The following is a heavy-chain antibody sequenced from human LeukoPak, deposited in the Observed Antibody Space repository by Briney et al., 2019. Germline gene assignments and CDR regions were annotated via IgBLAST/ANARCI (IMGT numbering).Heavy chain of an antibody. D-gene: IGHD2-2*01. J-gene: IGHJ5*02. V-gene: IGHV4-34*01. CDR1: GGSFSGYY. CDR2: INHSGST. Sequence: SETLSLTCAVYGGSFSGYYWSWIRQPPGKGLEWIGEINHSGSTNYNPSLKSRVTISVDRSKNQFSLKLSSVTAADTAVYYCARASIVVVPAAMLVWFDHWGQGTLVTVSS. CDR3: ARASIVVVPAAMLVWFDH.